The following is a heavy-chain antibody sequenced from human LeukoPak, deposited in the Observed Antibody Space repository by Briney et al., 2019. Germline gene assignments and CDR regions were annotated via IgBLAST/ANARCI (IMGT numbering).Heavy chain of an antibody. CDR3: AREYCVTTTCQGDGAFDI. CDR2: ISRHNGNT. D-gene: IGHD2-2*01. V-gene: IGHV1-18*01. J-gene: IGHJ3*02. CDR1: GYTYASYG. Sequence: GASVKVSCKASGYTYASYGISWVRQAPGQGLEWMGRISRHNGNTNYAQKFQGRVTVTTDTSTNTAYMELRSLRSDDTAVYYCAREYCVTTTCQGDGAFDIWGQGTMVTVSS.